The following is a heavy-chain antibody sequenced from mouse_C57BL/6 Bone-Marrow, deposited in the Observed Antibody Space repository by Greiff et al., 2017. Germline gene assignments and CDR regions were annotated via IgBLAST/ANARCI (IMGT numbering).Heavy chain of an antibody. Sequence: EVQVVESGGDLVKPGGSLKLSCAASGFTFSSYGMSWVRQTPDKRLEWVATISSGGSYTYYPDSVKGRFTISRDNAKNTLYLQMSSLKSEDTAMYYCARRRGDYDPFAYWGQGTLVTVSA. CDR3: ARRRGDYDPFAY. D-gene: IGHD2-4*01. CDR2: ISSGGSYT. V-gene: IGHV5-6*01. J-gene: IGHJ3*01. CDR1: GFTFSSYG.